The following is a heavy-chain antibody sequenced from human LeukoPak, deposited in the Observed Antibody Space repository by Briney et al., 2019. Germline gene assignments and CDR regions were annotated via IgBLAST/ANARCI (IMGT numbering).Heavy chain of an antibody. J-gene: IGHJ5*02. CDR2: INYSGNGT. CDR3: AKEEYDSGWYKWFGP. D-gene: IGHD6-19*01. V-gene: IGHV3-23*01. CDR1: GITFSTHA. Sequence: GGSLRLSCAASGITFSTHAMTWVRQAPGKGLEWVSSINYSGNGTFYADSVKGRFTISRDNSKDTLYLQMNSLRVEDTAVYYCAKEEYDSGWYKWFGPWGQGTLVTVSS.